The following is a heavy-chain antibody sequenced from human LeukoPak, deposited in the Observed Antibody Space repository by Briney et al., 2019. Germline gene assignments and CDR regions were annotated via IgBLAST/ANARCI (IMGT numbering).Heavy chain of an antibody. CDR3: ARDPSRLLSFLFDY. CDR2: IRYDGSNK. Sequence: GGSLRLSSAASGFTFSSYGMHWVRQAPGKGLEWVAFIRYDGSNKYYADSVKGRFTISRDNSKNTLYLQMNSLRAEDTAVYYCARDPSRLLSFLFDYWGQGTLVTVSS. V-gene: IGHV3-30*02. D-gene: IGHD3-10*01. CDR1: GFTFSSYG. J-gene: IGHJ4*02.